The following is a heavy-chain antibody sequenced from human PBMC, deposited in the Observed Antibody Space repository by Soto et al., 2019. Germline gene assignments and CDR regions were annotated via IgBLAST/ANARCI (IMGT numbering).Heavy chain of an antibody. CDR1: GFTFSSYA. Sequence: GGSLRLSFAASGFTFSSYAMSWGRQAPGKGLEGVSAISGSGGSTYYADSVKGRFTISRDNSKNTLYLQMNSLRAEDTAVYYCAKDIQDGGYSYGYYYYGMDVWGQGTTVTVSS. V-gene: IGHV3-23*01. D-gene: IGHD5-18*01. CDR2: ISGSGGST. J-gene: IGHJ6*02. CDR3: AKDIQDGGYSYGYYYYGMDV.